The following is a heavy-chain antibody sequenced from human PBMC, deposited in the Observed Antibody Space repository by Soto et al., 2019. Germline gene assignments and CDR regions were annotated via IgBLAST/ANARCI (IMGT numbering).Heavy chain of an antibody. D-gene: IGHD1-26*01. CDR2: INPNGGST. CDR3: ARSSGGVFGIIIEGSNWFGS. CDR1: EDTXTSYY. J-gene: IGHJ5*01. Sequence: SXKVSFTAPEDTXTSYYRDLVRQAPGQGLEWMGIINPNGGSTRYAQKFQVRVTFTRDTPASTVYLELRSLRSDDTAFYYCARSSGGVFGIIIEGSNWFGSWGQGTLGTVSS. V-gene: IGHV1-46*01.